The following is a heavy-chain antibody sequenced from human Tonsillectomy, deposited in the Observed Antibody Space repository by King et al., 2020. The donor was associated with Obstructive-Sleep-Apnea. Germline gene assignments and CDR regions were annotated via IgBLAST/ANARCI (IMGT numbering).Heavy chain of an antibody. J-gene: IGHJ4*02. CDR2: ITTDGGGA. Sequence: VQLVESGGGLVQPGGSLRLSCSASGFILSNYAMHSVRQAPIKKLEDVSSITTDGGGAYYRESVKGRFTTSRDNSKNTLYLQMNSLRPEDTAVYYCVKNRPDDYWGQGTLVTVSS. CDR1: GFILSNYA. CDR3: VKNRPDDY. V-gene: IGHV3-64D*06.